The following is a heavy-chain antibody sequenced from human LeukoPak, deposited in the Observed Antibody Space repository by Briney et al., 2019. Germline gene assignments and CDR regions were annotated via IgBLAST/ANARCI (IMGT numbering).Heavy chain of an antibody. D-gene: IGHD3-22*01. V-gene: IGHV3-9*01. CDR2: ISWNSGSI. CDR3: ARSALRWDQVSGYYPPTLHHPDY. J-gene: IGHJ4*02. CDR1: GFTFDDYA. Sequence: PGGSLRLSCAASGFTFDDYAMHWVRQAPGKGLEWVSGISWNSGSIGYADSVKGRFTISRDNAKNSLYLQMNSLRAEDTAVYYCARSALRWDQVSGYYPPTLHHPDYWGQGTLVTVSS.